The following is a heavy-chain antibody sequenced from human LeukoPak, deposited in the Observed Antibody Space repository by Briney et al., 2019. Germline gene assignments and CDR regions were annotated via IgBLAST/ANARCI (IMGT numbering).Heavy chain of an antibody. Sequence: GGSLTLSCAASGFTLSDFYMSWIRHAPGKGLEWVSYISSIRSYTNHADSATARCTISTDNAKTSLYLQMNSLRAEDTAVYYCARYMGPYCSGGSCYGRWDAFDIWGQGTMVTVSS. CDR1: GFTLSDFY. CDR2: ISSIRSYT. D-gene: IGHD2-15*01. CDR3: ARYMGPYCSGGSCYGRWDAFDI. J-gene: IGHJ3*02. V-gene: IGHV3-11*06.